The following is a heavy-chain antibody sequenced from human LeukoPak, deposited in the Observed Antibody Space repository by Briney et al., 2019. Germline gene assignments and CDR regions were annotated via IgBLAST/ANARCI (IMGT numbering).Heavy chain of an antibody. J-gene: IGHJ4*02. CDR3: ARRAPDFYGYDY. D-gene: IGHD3-3*01. Sequence: ATVKVSCKASGYTFTDYYIHWVRQAPAQGLEWMGWISPHSGCTYYAQKFQDRVTIPIEKSITTAHMDLSRLRSDDTAVYYCARRAPDFYGYDYWGQGTLVSVSS. CDR1: GYTFTDYY. V-gene: IGHV1-2*02. CDR2: ISPHSGCT.